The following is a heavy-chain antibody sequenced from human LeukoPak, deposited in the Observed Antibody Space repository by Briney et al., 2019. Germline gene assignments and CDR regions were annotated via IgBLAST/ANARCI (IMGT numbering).Heavy chain of an antibody. V-gene: IGHV1-69*13. D-gene: IGHD6-19*01. Sequence: VASVKVSCKASVYTFTSYDINWVRQAPGQGLEWMGGIIPIFGTANYAQKFQGRVTITADESTSTAYMELSSLRSEDTAVYYCARVASSGWKFDYWGQGTLVTVSS. CDR2: IIPIFGTA. CDR3: ARVASSGWKFDY. CDR1: VYTFTSYD. J-gene: IGHJ4*02.